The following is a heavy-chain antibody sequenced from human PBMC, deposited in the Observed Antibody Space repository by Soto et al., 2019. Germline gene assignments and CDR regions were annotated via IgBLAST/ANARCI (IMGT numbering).Heavy chain of an antibody. CDR2: INPNSGGT. D-gene: IGHD3-22*01. CDR1: GYTFTGYY. J-gene: IGHJ4*02. CDR3: ARDRGNYYDSSGYYYKLNAFDY. V-gene: IGHV1-2*02. Sequence: ASVKVSCKASGYTFTGYYMHWVRQAPGQGLEWMGWINPNSGGTNYAQKFQGRVTMTRDTSISTAYMELSRLRSDDTAVYYCARDRGNYYDSSGYYYKLNAFDYWGQGTLVTVSS.